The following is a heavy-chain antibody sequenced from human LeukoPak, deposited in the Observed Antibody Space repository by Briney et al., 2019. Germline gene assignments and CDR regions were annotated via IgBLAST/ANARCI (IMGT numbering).Heavy chain of an antibody. CDR2: IKQDGSEK. J-gene: IGHJ4*02. CDR3: ARDTYGGLDY. CDR1: GFGFSSYW. V-gene: IGHV3-7*01. D-gene: IGHD4-23*01. Sequence: GGSLRLSCAASGFGFSSYWMSWVRQAPGKGLEWVANIKQDGSEKYYVDSVKGRFTISRDNAKNSLYLQMNSLRAEDTAVYYCARDTYGGLDYWGQGTLVTVSS.